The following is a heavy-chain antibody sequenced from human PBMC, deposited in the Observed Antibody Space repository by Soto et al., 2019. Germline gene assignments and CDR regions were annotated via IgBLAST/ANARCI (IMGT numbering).Heavy chain of an antibody. CDR1: GFTFSSNS. J-gene: IGHJ6*02. CDR2: ISSSSSYI. D-gene: IGHD6-19*01. Sequence: EVQLVESGGGLVKPGGSLRLSCAASGFTFSSNSMNWVRQAPGKGLEWVSSISSSSSYIYYADSVKGRFTISRDNAKNSLYLQMNSLRAEDTAVYYCASEQWAGGMDVWGQGTTVTVSS. V-gene: IGHV3-21*06. CDR3: ASEQWAGGMDV.